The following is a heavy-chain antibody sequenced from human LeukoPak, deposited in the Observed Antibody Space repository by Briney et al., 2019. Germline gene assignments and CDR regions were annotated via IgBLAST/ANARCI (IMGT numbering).Heavy chain of an antibody. D-gene: IGHD3-10*01. J-gene: IGHJ4*02. CDR2: IYSNGVT. Sequence: PGGSLRLSCAASGFSVSDHYMIWLRQTPGKGLEWVSLIYSNGVTDYANSVKGRFTISRDNSKNTLYLQMNSLRAEDTAVYYCARDLGNFDSGTSYYDYWGQGTLVTVSS. CDR1: GFSVSDHY. CDR3: ARDLGNFDSGTSYYDY. V-gene: IGHV3-66*01.